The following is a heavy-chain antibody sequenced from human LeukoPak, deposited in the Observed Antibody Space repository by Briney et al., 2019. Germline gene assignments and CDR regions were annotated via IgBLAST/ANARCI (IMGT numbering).Heavy chain of an antibody. CDR1: GFTFSDYY. CDR3: AGGNSYYDSSGYYTLTY. D-gene: IGHD3-22*01. V-gene: IGHV3-11*01. Sequence: PGRSLRLSCAASGFTFSDYYMSWVRQAPGKGLEWVSYISSSGNTIYYADSVKGRFTISRDNAKNSLSLQMNSLRAEDTALYYCAGGNSYYDSSGYYTLTYWGQGTLVTVSS. J-gene: IGHJ4*02. CDR2: ISSSGNTI.